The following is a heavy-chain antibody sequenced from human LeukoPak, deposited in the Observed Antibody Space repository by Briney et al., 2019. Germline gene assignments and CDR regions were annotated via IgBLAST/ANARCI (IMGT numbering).Heavy chain of an antibody. CDR1: GFTFSDYY. Sequence: GGSLRLSXAASGFTFSDYYLAWIRQAPGKELEWVSYISTSGTSLYYADSVKGRFTISRDNAKTSLYLQMNSLRVEDTAMYYCATGEGLCSGGSCYSFDYWGQGTLVTVSS. CDR3: ATGEGLCSGGSCYSFDY. V-gene: IGHV3-11*04. D-gene: IGHD2-15*01. CDR2: ISTSGTSL. J-gene: IGHJ4*02.